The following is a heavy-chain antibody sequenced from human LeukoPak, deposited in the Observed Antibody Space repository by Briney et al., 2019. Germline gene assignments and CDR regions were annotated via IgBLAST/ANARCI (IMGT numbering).Heavy chain of an antibody. D-gene: IGHD3-9*01. CDR2: INPNSGGT. J-gene: IGHJ6*02. Sequence: ALVKVSCKASGYTFTNYGISWVRQAPGQGLEWMGRINPNSGGTNYAQKFQDRVTMTRDTSISTAYMELSRLRSDDTAVYYCARGGRDILTGYYTDFYYGMDVWGQGTTVTVSS. CDR3: ARGGRDILTGYYTDFYYGMDV. CDR1: GYTFTNYG. V-gene: IGHV1-2*06.